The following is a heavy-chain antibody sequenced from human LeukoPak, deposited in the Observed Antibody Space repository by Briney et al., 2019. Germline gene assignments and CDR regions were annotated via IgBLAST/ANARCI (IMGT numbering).Heavy chain of an antibody. J-gene: IGHJ6*02. V-gene: IGHV3-23*01. CDR1: GFTFSSYA. CDR3: ARDLYCSGGSCWDYYGMDV. D-gene: IGHD2-15*01. CDR2: ISGSGGST. Sequence: PGGSLRLSCAASGFTFSSYAMSWVRQAPGKGLEWVSAISGSGGSTYYADSVKGRFTMSRDNSKNTLYLQMNSLRAEDTAVYYCARDLYCSGGSCWDYYGMDVWGQGTTVTVSS.